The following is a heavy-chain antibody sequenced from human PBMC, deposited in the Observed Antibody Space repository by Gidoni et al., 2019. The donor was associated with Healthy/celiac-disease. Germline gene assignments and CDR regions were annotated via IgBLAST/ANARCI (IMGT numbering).Heavy chain of an antibody. D-gene: IGHD3-3*01. CDR1: GLTFSSYC. CDR2: ISGGGGST. CDR3: AKVSSWGFLEWFDY. J-gene: IGHJ4*02. V-gene: IGHV3-23*01. Sequence: EGQLLESGGGLVQPGGSLRLSCAATGLTFSSYCMRSIRQAPGKGLEWVSAISGGGGSTYYADSVKGRFTISRDNSKNTLYLQMNSLRAEDTAVYYCAKVSSWGFLEWFDYWGQGTLVTVSS.